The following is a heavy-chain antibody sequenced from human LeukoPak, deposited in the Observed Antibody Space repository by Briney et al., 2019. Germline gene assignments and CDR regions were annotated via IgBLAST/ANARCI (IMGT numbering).Heavy chain of an antibody. CDR1: GYTFTSCG. CDR3: ARVVGDSSSWYYFDY. D-gene: IGHD6-13*01. Sequence: ASVKVSCKASGYTFTSCGISWVRQAPGQGLEWMGWISAYNGNTNYAQKLQGRVTMTADTSTSTAYMELRSLRSDDTAVYYCARVVGDSSSWYYFDYWGQGTLVTVSS. CDR2: ISAYNGNT. J-gene: IGHJ4*02. V-gene: IGHV1-18*01.